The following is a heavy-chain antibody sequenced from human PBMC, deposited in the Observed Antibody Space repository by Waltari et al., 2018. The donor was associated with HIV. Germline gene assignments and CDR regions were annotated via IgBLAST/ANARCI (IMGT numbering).Heavy chain of an antibody. CDR3: ASGPGGFLEN. CDR1: TYMFSAYY. J-gene: IGHJ4*02. D-gene: IGHD3-3*01. V-gene: IGHV1-2*02. Sequence: QVQLVQSGAEAKKPGASVKVSCKAPTYMFSAYYIHWVRQAPRQGLEWMGWINPNNGDTNFAQIFQGRVTMTRDTSVNRAYLELRSLRFDDTAVYYCASGPGGFLENWGQGSLVTVSS. CDR2: INPNNGDT.